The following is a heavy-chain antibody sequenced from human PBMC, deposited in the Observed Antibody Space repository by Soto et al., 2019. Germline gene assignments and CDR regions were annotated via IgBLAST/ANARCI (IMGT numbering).Heavy chain of an antibody. Sequence: EVQLLESGGGLVQPGGSLRLSCAASGFTFSSYAMSWVRQAPGKGLEWVSAISGSGGSTYYADSVKGRFTISRDNSKNTLYLQMNSLRAEDTAVYYCAKDRLSLVVAANPHFDYWGQGTLVTVSS. J-gene: IGHJ4*02. V-gene: IGHV3-23*01. CDR3: AKDRLSLVVAANPHFDY. CDR1: GFTFSSYA. D-gene: IGHD2-15*01. CDR2: ISGSGGST.